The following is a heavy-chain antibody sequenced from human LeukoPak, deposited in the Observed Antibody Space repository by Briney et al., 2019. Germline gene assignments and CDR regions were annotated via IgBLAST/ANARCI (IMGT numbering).Heavy chain of an antibody. CDR3: ARVGSSWYYYYYYMDV. D-gene: IGHD6-13*01. J-gene: IGHJ6*03. CDR2: INHSGST. CDR1: GGSFSGYY. V-gene: IGHV4-34*01. Sequence: SETLSHTCAVYGGSFSGYYWSWIRQPPGKGLEWIGEINHSGSTNYNPSLKSRVTISVDTSKNQFSLKLSSVTAADTAVYYCARVGSSWYYYYYYMDVWGKGTTVTVSS.